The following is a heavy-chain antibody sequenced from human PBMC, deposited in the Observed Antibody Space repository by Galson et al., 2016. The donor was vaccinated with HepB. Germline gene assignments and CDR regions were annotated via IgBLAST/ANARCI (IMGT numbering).Heavy chain of an antibody. CDR2: IYSGGDI. J-gene: IGHJ4*02. V-gene: IGHV3-53*01. CDR3: ARDRHCSGGSCYGL. D-gene: IGHD2-15*01. CDR1: GFSVSSNY. Sequence: SLRLSCAASGFSVSSNYMRWVRQAPGKGLEWVSLIYSGGDIYYSDSVKGRFTISRDNSTNTLYLQMNNLRADDTAVYYCARDRHCSGGSCYGLWGQGTLVTVSS.